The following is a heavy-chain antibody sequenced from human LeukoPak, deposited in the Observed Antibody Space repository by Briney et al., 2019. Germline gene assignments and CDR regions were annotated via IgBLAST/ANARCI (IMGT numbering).Heavy chain of an antibody. D-gene: IGHD2-15*01. Sequence: GGPLRLSWEPSGFPFSGPWMNWFGQAPGKGLVWVSRINSDGSSTSYADSVKGRFTISRDNAKNTLYLQMNSLRAEDTAIYYCAREMVVNPYWGQGTLVTVSS. V-gene: IGHV3-74*01. CDR1: GFPFSGPW. J-gene: IGHJ4*02. CDR2: INSDGSST. CDR3: AREMVVNPY.